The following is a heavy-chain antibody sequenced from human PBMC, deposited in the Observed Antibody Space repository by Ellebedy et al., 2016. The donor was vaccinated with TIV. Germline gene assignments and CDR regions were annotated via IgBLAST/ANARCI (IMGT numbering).Heavy chain of an antibody. CDR3: ATSAFYSRWYYFDY. CDR1: GYSFTDYW. Sequence: GGSLKISCKGSGYSFTDYWIGWVRHMPGKGLEWMGIIYPGDSDTRYSPSFQGQVTISVDKSINTAYLQWGSLKASDTAMYYCATSAFYSRWYYFDYWGQGTLVTVSS. V-gene: IGHV5-51*01. J-gene: IGHJ4*02. D-gene: IGHD6-13*01. CDR2: IYPGDSDT.